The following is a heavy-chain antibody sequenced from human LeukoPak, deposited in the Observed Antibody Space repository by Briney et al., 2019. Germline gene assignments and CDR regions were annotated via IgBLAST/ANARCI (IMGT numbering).Heavy chain of an antibody. D-gene: IGHD2-15*01. V-gene: IGHV3-74*01. CDR2: INSDGSTT. CDR1: GLTFGSYW. Sequence: GGPLRLSCAASGLTFGSYWMHWVRQAPGKGLVWVSRINSDGSTTTYADSVQGRFTISRDNAKNTLYLLMTSLRAADTSVYYCTTHCYHFRDWGQRTLVTVSS. J-gene: IGHJ4*02. CDR3: TTHCYHFRD.